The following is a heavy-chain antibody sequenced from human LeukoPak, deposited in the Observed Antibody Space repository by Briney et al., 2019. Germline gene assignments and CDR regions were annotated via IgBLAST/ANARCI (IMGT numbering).Heavy chain of an antibody. D-gene: IGHD4-17*01. J-gene: IGHJ4*02. CDR1: GFTFSSYG. CDR2: IWYDGSNK. Sequence: GRSLRLSCAASGFTFSSYGMHWVRQPPGKGLEWVAVIWYDGSNKYYADSVKGRFTISRDNSKNTLHLQMNSLRAEDTAVYYCAKETTVRYFDYWGQGTLVTVSP. V-gene: IGHV3-33*06. CDR3: AKETTVRYFDY.